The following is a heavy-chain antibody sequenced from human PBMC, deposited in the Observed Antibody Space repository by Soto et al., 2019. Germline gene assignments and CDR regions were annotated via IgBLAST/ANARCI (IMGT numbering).Heavy chain of an antibody. Sequence: GGSLRLSCAASGFTFSSYGMHWVRQAPGKGLVSVSRINSDGSSTFYADSVKGRFTISRDNAKNTLYLQMNSLRAEDTAVYYCSNWFDPWGQGTLVTVSS. CDR3: SNWFDP. CDR1: GFTFSSYG. V-gene: IGHV3-74*01. CDR2: INSDGSST. J-gene: IGHJ5*02.